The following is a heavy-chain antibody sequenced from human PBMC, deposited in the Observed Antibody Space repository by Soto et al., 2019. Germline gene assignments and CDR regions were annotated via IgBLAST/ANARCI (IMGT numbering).Heavy chain of an antibody. D-gene: IGHD6-19*01. CDR1: GGSISSSSYY. CDR2: IYYSGST. Sequence: SETLSLTCTVSGGSISSSSYYWGWIRQPPGKGLDWIGSIYYSGSTYYNPSLKSRVTISVDTSKNQFSLKLSSVTAADTAVYYCARVRSGWGIDYWGQGTLVTVSS. J-gene: IGHJ4*02. CDR3: ARVRSGWGIDY. V-gene: IGHV4-39*07.